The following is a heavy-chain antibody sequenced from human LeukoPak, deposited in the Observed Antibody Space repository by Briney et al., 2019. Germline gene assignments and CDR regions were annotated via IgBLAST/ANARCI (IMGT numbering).Heavy chain of an antibody. V-gene: IGHV4-59*01. Sequence: PSGTLSLTCTVSGGSISSYYWSWLRQPPGKGLEWIGYIYYSGSTNYNPSLKSRVTISVDTSKNQFSLKLSSVTAADTAVYYCARWYKYSSSWSPVNWFDPWGQGTLVTVSS. CDR2: IYYSGST. J-gene: IGHJ5*02. CDR3: ARWYKYSSSWSPVNWFDP. D-gene: IGHD6-6*01. CDR1: GGSISSYY.